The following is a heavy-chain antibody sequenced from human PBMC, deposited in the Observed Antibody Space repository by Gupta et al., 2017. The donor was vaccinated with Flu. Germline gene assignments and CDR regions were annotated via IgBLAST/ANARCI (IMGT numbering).Heavy chain of an antibody. J-gene: IGHJ5*02. D-gene: IGHD2-21*02. V-gene: IGHV4-34*01. CDR2: INQSGTT. Sequence: WSRQSPGNGLEWVGEINQSGTTHYNPSLKSRVTISVDTSKNQLDLKLTSVTAADTAVYYCARLRPSMSSVTAWGQGTLVTVSS. CDR3: ARLRPSMSSVTA.